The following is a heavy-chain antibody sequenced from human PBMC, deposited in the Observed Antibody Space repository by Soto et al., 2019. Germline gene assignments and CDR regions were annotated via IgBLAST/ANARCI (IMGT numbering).Heavy chain of an antibody. Sequence: EVQLLESGGGLVEPGGSLRLSCAGSGFIFNTYAMSWVRQAPGKGLEWVSGTSGGGLAHYADSVRGRFTISRDNSKNTLYLQMNRLKGEDTAVYYCAKDRDTVQGWFDPCGQGTPVTVSS. V-gene: IGHV3-23*01. CDR2: TSGGGLA. CDR1: GFIFNTYA. J-gene: IGHJ5*02. D-gene: IGHD2-8*02. CDR3: AKDRDTVQGWFDP.